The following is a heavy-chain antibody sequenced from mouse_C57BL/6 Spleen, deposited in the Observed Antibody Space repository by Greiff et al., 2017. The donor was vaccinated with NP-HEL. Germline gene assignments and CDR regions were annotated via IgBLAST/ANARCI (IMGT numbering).Heavy chain of an antibody. CDR3: ARRYLGPYYFDY. CDR1: GYSFTDYN. CDR2: INPNYGTT. Sequence: EVHLVESGPELVKPGASVKISCKASGYSFTDYNMNWVKQSNGKSLEWIGVINPNYGTTSYNQKFKGKATLTVDQSSSTAYMQLNSLTSEDSAVYYCARRYLGPYYFDYWGQGTTLTVSS. J-gene: IGHJ2*01. D-gene: IGHD2-14*01. V-gene: IGHV1-39*01.